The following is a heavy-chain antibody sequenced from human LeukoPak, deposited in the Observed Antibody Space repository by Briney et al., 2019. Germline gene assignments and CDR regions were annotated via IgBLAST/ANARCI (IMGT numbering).Heavy chain of an antibody. CDR2: IYPGDSDT. J-gene: IGHJ6*04. CDR1: GYSFTSYW. D-gene: IGHD2-15*01. Sequence: GESLKISCKGSGYSFTSYWIGWVRQMPGKGLEWMGIIYPGDSDTRYSPSLQGQVTISADKSISTAYLQWSSLKASDTAMYYCARHEACSGGSCYSEHYYYGMDVWGKGTTVTVSS. V-gene: IGHV5-51*01. CDR3: ARHEACSGGSCYSEHYYYGMDV.